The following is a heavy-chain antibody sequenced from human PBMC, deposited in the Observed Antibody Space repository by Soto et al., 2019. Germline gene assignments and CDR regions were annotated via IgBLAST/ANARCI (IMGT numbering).Heavy chain of an antibody. CDR2: IIPILGIA. CDR3: ARGGFGELSGLGY. D-gene: IGHD3-10*01. CDR1: GGTFSSYT. Sequence: ASVKVSCKASGGTFSSYTISWVRQAPGQGLEWMGRIIPILGIANYAQKFQGRVTITADKSTSTAYMELSSLRSEDTAVYYCARGGFGELSGLGYWGQGTLVTVSS. V-gene: IGHV1-69*02. J-gene: IGHJ4*02.